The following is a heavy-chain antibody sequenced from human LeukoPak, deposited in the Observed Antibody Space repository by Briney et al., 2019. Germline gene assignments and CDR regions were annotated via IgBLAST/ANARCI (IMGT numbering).Heavy chain of an antibody. J-gene: IGHJ4*02. D-gene: IGHD3-10*01. Sequence: GGSLRLSCAASGFTFSSYAMSWVRQAPGKGLEWVSGISGSGGSTYYADSVKGRFTISRDNSKNTLYLQMNSLRADDTAAYYCAKPYYYGSRSYMDYWGQGTLVTVSS. CDR3: AKPYYYGSRSYMDY. CDR2: ISGSGGST. CDR1: GFTFSSYA. V-gene: IGHV3-23*01.